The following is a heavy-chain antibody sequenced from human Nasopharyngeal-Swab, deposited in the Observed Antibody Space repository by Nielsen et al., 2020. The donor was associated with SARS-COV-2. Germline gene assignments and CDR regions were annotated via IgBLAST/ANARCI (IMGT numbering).Heavy chain of an antibody. CDR3: ASQPSNWFDP. CDR1: GGSISSSSYY. CDR2: IYYSGST. V-gene: IGHV4-39*01. J-gene: IGHJ5*02. Sequence: GSLRLSCTVSGGSISSSSYYWGWIRQPPGKGLEWIGIIYYSGSTYYNPSLKSRVTISLDTSKNQFSLKLSSVTAADTAVYYCASQPSNWFDPWGQGTLVTVSS.